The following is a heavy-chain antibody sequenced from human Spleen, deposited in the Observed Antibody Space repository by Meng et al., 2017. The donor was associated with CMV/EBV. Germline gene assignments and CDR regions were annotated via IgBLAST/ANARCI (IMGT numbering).Heavy chain of an antibody. V-gene: IGHV4-34*01. CDR3: ARYYYSYGMDV. CDR1: GGSFSGYY. CDR2: INHSGST. J-gene: IGHJ6*02. Sequence: SETLSLTCAVYGGSFSGYYWSWIRQPPGKGLEWIGEINHSGSTNYNPSLKSRVTISVDTSKNQFSLKLSSVTAADTAVYYCARYYYSYGMDVWGQGTTVTVSS.